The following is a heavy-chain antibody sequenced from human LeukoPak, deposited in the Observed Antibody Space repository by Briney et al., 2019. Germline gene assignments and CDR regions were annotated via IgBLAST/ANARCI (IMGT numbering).Heavy chain of an antibody. CDR3: AREERWGYSYGYRSRNYFDY. CDR1: GYTFTGYY. J-gene: IGHJ4*02. D-gene: IGHD5-18*01. CDR2: INPNSGGT. V-gene: IGHV1-2*04. Sequence: ASVKVSCKASGYTFTGYYMHWVRQAPGQGLEWMGWINPNSGGTNYAQKFQGWVTMTRDTSISTAYMELSRLRSDDTAVYYCAREERWGYSYGYRSRNYFDYWGQGTLVTVSS.